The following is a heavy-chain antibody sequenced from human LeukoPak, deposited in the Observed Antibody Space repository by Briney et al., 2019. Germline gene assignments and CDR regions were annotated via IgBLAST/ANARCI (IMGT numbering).Heavy chain of an antibody. V-gene: IGHV3-15*01. D-gene: IGHD6-13*01. Sequence: GGSLRLSCAASGFTFSNAWMSWVRQAPGKGLEWVGRIKGKTDGGTTDYAAPVKGRFTISRDESKNTLYLQMNSLKTEDTAVYYCTTEVASSSWIENDYWGQGTLVTVSS. CDR1: GFTFSNAW. J-gene: IGHJ4*02. CDR3: TTEVASSSWIENDY. CDR2: IKGKTDGGTT.